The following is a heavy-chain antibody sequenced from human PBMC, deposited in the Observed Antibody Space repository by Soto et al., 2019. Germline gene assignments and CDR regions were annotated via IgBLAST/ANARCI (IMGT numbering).Heavy chain of an antibody. Sequence: GGSLRLSCAASGFTFSSYAMSWVRQAPGKGLEWVSAISGSGGSTYYADSVKGRFTISRDNSKNTLYLQMNSLRAEDTAVYYCAKLGYYDSSGYPVDYWGQGTLVTVSS. CDR3: AKLGYYDSSGYPVDY. J-gene: IGHJ4*02. CDR1: GFTFSSYA. D-gene: IGHD3-22*01. V-gene: IGHV3-23*01. CDR2: ISGSGGST.